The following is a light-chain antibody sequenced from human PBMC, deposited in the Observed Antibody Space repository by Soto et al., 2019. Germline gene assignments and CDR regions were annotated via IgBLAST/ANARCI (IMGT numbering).Light chain of an antibody. J-gene: IGLJ1*01. CDR2: EVS. CDR1: NSDVGGYNY. V-gene: IGLV2-8*01. Sequence: QSVLNQPPSASGAFGQSVTISCTGTNSDVGGYNYVSWYQQYPGKAPKLMIYEVSERPSGVPDRFSGSKSGNTASLTVSGLQADDEADYYCSSYSGTNYHYVFGTGTKVTVL. CDR3: SSYSGTNYHYV.